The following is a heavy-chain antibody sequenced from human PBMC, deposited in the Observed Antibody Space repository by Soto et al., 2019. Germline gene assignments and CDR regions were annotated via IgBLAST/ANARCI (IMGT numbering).Heavy chain of an antibody. J-gene: IGHJ4*01. CDR2: ISGSGGSP. CDR1: GFTFSSYT. Sequence: EVQVLESGGGLVQPGGSLRLSCAASGFTFSSYTMAWVRQAPGKGLEWVASISGSGGSPYYADSVQGRFTISRDNYKNTVSLQMNSLRAADTATYYCAKARCSGDTCYVPDYWGHGTLVTVSS. D-gene: IGHD2-15*01. V-gene: IGHV3-23*01. CDR3: AKARCSGDTCYVPDY.